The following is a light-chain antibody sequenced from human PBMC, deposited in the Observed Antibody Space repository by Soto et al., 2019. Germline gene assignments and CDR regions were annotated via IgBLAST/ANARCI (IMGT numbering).Light chain of an antibody. CDR3: QQYHKWPSLS. CDR2: TAS. CDR1: QSVSSN. V-gene: IGKV3-15*01. Sequence: IVMTQSPATLSVSPGERATLSCRASQSVSSNLAWYQQKPGQAPRLLIHTASIRAAGIPVRFSGSGSGTEFSLTISSLQSEDFAVYYCQQYHKWPSLSFGGGTKVEIK. J-gene: IGKJ4*01.